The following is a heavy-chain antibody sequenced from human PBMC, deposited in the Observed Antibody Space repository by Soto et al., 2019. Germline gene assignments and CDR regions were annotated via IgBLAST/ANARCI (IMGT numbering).Heavy chain of an antibody. Sequence: GGSLRLSCAASGFTFNSYGMSWVRQAPGKGLEWVSAISGIGGSTNYPDSVKGRLTISRDNSRNKLYLQMNSLRVEDTAVYYCANGAPLGPTWANWFDPWGQGTLVTVSS. V-gene: IGHV3-23*01. CDR2: ISGIGGST. CDR1: GFTFNSYG. CDR3: ANGAPLGPTWANWFDP. J-gene: IGHJ5*02. D-gene: IGHD1-26*01.